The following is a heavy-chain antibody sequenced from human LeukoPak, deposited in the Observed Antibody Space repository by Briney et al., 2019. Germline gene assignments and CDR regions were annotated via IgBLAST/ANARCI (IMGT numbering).Heavy chain of an antibody. Sequence: GGSLRLSCAASGFTFSSYSMNWVRQAPGKGLEWVSSISSSSSYIFYADSVKGRFTISRDNAKNSLYLQMNSLRAEDTAVYYCARADRPGTFYAFDIWGQGTMVTVSS. V-gene: IGHV3-21*01. CDR3: ARADRPGTFYAFDI. CDR2: ISSSSSYI. CDR1: GFTFSSYS. J-gene: IGHJ3*02.